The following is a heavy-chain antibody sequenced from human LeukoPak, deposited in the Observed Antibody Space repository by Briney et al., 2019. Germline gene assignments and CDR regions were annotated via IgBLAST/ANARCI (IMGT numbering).Heavy chain of an antibody. CDR2: ISSNGGST. D-gene: IGHD2-21*01. J-gene: IGHJ6*02. CDR1: GFTISSYA. Sequence: GGSLRLSCAASGFTISSYAMHWVRQAPGKGLEYVSAISSNGGSTYYANSVKGRFTISRDNSKNTLYLQMNSLRAEDTAVYYCTRDGDITPTDVWGQGTTVTVSS. CDR3: TRDGDITPTDV. V-gene: IGHV3-64*01.